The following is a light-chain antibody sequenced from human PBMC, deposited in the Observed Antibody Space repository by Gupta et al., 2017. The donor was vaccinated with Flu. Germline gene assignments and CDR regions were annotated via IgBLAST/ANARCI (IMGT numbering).Light chain of an antibody. J-gene: IGKJ1*01. CDR1: QSVTSS. V-gene: IGKV3-15*01. CDR2: GAS. CDR3: QQYNNWPGT. Sequence: EILMTQSPATLSVSPGERVTLSCRASQSVTSSLAWYQQKPGQAPRLLIYGASTRATGIPARFSGSGSGTEFTLTISSLQSEDFAVYYCQQYNNWPGTFGQGTKVEIK.